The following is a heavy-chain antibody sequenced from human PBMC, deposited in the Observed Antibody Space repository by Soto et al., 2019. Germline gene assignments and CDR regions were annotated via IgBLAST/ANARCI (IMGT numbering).Heavy chain of an antibody. CDR1: GGTFSSYT. Sequence: SVKVSCKASGGTFSSYTISWVRQAPGQGLEWMGRIIPILGIANYAQKFQGRVTITADKSTSTAYMELRSLRSDDTAVYYCARVKAAAGTVNYYYYYYGMDVWGQGTTVTVSS. D-gene: IGHD6-13*01. V-gene: IGHV1-69*02. J-gene: IGHJ6*02. CDR2: IIPILGIA. CDR3: ARVKAAAGTVNYYYYYYGMDV.